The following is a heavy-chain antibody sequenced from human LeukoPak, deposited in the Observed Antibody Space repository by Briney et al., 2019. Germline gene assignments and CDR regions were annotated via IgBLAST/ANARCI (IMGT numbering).Heavy chain of an antibody. Sequence: GGSLRLSCAASGFTFSSYSMNWVRQAPGKGLEWVSSISSSSSYIYYADSVKGRFTISRDNAKNSLYLQMNSLRAENTAVYYCARGVRFLEWPDAFDIWGQGTMVTVSS. CDR1: GFTFSSYS. V-gene: IGHV3-21*01. J-gene: IGHJ3*02. CDR3: ARGVRFLEWPDAFDI. D-gene: IGHD3-3*01. CDR2: ISSSSSYI.